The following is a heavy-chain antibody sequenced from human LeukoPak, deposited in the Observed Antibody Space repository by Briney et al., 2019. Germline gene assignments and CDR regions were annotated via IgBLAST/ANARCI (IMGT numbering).Heavy chain of an antibody. CDR2: ISNSGGST. J-gene: IGHJ4*02. CDR1: GFTFSSHA. D-gene: IGHD2-21*01. V-gene: IGHV3-23*01. Sequence: QPGGSLRLSCADSGFTFSSHAMSWVRQAPGKGLEWVSGISNSGGSTYYADSVKGRFAISRDNSKNTLYQQMNSLRVEDTAVYYCAKRSRADSYYFDYWGQGTLVTVSS. CDR3: AKRSRADSYYFDY.